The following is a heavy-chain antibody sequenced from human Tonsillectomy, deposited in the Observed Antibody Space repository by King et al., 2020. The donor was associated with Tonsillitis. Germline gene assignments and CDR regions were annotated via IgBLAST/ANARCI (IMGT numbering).Heavy chain of an antibody. J-gene: IGHJ6*04. V-gene: IGHV3-73*02. Sequence: VQLVESGGGLVQPGGSLKLSCAASGFTLSGSAMHWVRQASGKGLEWVGRIRNKANSDATAYAASVKGRLTISRDDSKITADLQMNSLKTEDTAVYYCTRHLDVWGKGTTVTVSS. CDR3: TRHLDV. CDR2: IRNKANSDAT. CDR1: GFTLSGSA.